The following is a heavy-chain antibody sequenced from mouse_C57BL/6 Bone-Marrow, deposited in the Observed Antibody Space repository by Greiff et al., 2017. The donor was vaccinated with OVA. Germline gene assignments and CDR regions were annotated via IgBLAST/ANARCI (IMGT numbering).Heavy chain of an antibody. CDR3: ARDDGDFFEY. V-gene: IGHV1-76*01. CDR1: GYTFTDHY. Sequence: VKLVESGAEVVRPGASVKLSCKASGYTFTDHYINWVKQRPGQGLEWIARIYPGSGNTYYNEKFKGKATLTAEKSSNTAYMQLSSLTSEDSAVYFCARDDGDFFEYWGQGTTLTVSS. D-gene: IGHD2-3*01. J-gene: IGHJ2*01. CDR2: IYPGSGNT.